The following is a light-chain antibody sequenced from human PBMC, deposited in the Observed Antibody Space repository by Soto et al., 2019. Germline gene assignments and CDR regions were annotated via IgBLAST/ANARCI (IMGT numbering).Light chain of an antibody. J-gene: IGLJ3*02. CDR2: NND. Sequence: QSALTQPPSASGTPGQRVTISCSGSSSNIGSNTVNWFQQFPGTAPKLLTHNNDQRPSGIPDRFSGSKSGTSASLAISGLQSEDGADYYHSAWDDSLKGWVFGGGTKLAVL. V-gene: IGLV1-44*01. CDR1: SSNIGSNT. CDR3: SAWDDSLKGWV.